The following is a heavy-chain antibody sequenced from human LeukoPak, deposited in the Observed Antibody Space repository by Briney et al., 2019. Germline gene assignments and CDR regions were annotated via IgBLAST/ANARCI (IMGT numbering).Heavy chain of an antibody. V-gene: IGHV4-61*02. Sequence: SETLSLTCTVSGGSISSGSYYWSWIRQPAGKGLERIGRIYTSGSTNYNPSLKSRVTISVDTSKNQFSLKLSSVTAADTAVYYCARESPAFITMVRGVIKGYYFDYWGQGTLVTVSS. CDR1: GGSISSGSYY. D-gene: IGHD3-10*01. J-gene: IGHJ4*02. CDR3: ARESPAFITMVRGVIKGYYFDY. CDR2: IYTSGST.